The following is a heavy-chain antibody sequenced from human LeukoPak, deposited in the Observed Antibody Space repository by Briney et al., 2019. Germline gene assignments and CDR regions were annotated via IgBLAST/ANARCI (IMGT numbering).Heavy chain of an antibody. D-gene: IGHD6-19*01. Sequence: ALVKVSCKASGYTFTGYYMHWVRQAPGQGLEWMGWINPNSGGTNYAQKFQGRVTMTRDTSISTAYMELSRLRSDDTAVYYCARGLPRIAVAGIRSWFDPWGQGTLVTVSS. J-gene: IGHJ5*02. V-gene: IGHV1-2*02. CDR2: INPNSGGT. CDR3: ARGLPRIAVAGIRSWFDP. CDR1: GYTFTGYY.